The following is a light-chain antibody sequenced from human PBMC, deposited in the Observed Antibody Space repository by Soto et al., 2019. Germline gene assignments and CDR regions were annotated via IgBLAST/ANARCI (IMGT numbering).Light chain of an antibody. V-gene: IGKV3-20*01. CDR3: QQRGGSPPTWT. CDR2: DAS. CDR1: XRISSNS. Sequence: EIVLTQSPGTLSLSPGERAXVSWRASXRISSNSLAWYQQKPGQAPRLLIYDASNRATGIPDRFSGSGSRTDFALTVSRLEPEDFAVYYCQQRGGSPPTWTFGQGTKVDIK. J-gene: IGKJ1*01.